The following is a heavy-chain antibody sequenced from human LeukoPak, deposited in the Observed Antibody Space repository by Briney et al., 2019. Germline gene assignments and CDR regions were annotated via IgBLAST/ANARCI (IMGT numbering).Heavy chain of an antibody. J-gene: IGHJ6*02. CDR2: MNPNSGNT. CDR1: GYTFTSYD. D-gene: IGHD3-3*01. Sequence: ASVTVSCKASGYTFTSYDINWVRQAPGQGLEWMGWMNPNSGNTGYAQKFQGRVTMTRNTSISTAYMELSSLRSEDTAVYYCARTDYDFWTYYYYYGMDVWGQGTTVTVSS. V-gene: IGHV1-8*01. CDR3: ARTDYDFWTYYYYYGMDV.